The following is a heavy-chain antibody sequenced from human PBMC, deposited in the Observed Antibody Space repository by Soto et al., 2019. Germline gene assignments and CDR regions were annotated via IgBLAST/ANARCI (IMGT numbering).Heavy chain of an antibody. V-gene: IGHV4-34*01. D-gene: IGHD3-3*01. CDR3: SRGTNYDCWTSSCFDP. J-gene: IGHJ5*02. Sequence: SETLSLTCAVYGGSISGYYWSWIRQPPWKGLAWIGEINHTGSTNYSPSLKRRVTISVDTSKNQFFLQLSSVTAAVSAVYYCSRGTNYDCWTSSCFDPWGQGTLFTVSS. CDR2: INHTGST. CDR1: GGSISGYY.